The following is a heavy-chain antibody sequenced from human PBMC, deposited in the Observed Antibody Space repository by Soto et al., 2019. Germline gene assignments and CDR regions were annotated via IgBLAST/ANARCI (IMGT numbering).Heavy chain of an antibody. J-gene: IGHJ6*02. CDR2: ISYTGST. CDR1: GDSIRSYY. D-gene: IGHD2-15*01. V-gene: IGHV4-59*01. Sequence: SETLSLTCTVSGDSIRSYYWSWIRQPPGKGLEWIGYISYTGSTHYNPSLKSRVTIPADTSKNQFSLKLSSVTTADTALYYCAREGVTAPYYYYGMDVWGQGSTVTVSS. CDR3: AREGVTAPYYYYGMDV.